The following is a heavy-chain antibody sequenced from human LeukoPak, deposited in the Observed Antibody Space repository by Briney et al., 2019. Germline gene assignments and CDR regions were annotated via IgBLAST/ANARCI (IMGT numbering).Heavy chain of an antibody. V-gene: IGHV3-7*01. Sequence: GGSLRLSCAASGFTFSSYWMSWVRQAPGKGLEWVANIKQDGSEKYYVDSVKGRFTISRDNAKNSLYLQMNSLRAEDTAVYYCAKDWVPNSPFTPYVFDNWGQGTLVTVSS. CDR1: GFTFSSYW. J-gene: IGHJ5*02. D-gene: IGHD2-8*01. CDR2: IKQDGSEK. CDR3: AKDWVPNSPFTPYVFDN.